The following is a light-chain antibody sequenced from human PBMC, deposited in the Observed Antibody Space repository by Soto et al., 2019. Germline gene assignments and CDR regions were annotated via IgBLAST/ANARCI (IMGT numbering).Light chain of an antibody. CDR2: EVN. CDR3: SSYTRKSTYV. Sequence: QSVLTQPASVSGSPGQSITISCTGTSSDIGHYNYVSWYQQYPGKAPKLMIYEVNNRPSGVSNRFSGSKSGNMASLTISGLQPDDEADYYCSSYTRKSTYVFGTGTKLTVL. J-gene: IGLJ1*01. V-gene: IGLV2-14*01. CDR1: SSDIGHYNY.